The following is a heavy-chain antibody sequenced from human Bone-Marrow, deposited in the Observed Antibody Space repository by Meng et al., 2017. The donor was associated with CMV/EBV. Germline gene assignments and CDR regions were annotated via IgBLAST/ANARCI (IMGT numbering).Heavy chain of an antibody. J-gene: IGHJ4*02. D-gene: IGHD3-10*01. CDR2: IYYSGST. CDR3: ARENDAGYYFDY. Sequence: SETLSSTCTVPGGSISSSSYYWGWIRQPPGKGLEWIGSIYYSGSTYYNPSLKSRVTISVDTSKNRFSLKLSSVTAADPAVYYCARENDAGYYFDYWGQGPLVTVSS. V-gene: IGHV4-39*07. CDR1: GGSISSSSYY.